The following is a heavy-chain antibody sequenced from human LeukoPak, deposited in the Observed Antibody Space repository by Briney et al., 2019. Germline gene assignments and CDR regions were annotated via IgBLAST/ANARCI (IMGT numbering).Heavy chain of an antibody. Sequence: GGSLRLSCAASGFPFRNYWMSWVRQAPGKGLEWVANIKQDGSEKYYVDSVKGRFTISKDNAKNSLYLQMNSLRAEDTAVYYCAELGITMIGGVWGKGTTVTISS. D-gene: IGHD3-10*02. V-gene: IGHV3-7*01. CDR1: GFPFRNYW. CDR3: AELGITMIGGV. J-gene: IGHJ6*04. CDR2: IKQDGSEK.